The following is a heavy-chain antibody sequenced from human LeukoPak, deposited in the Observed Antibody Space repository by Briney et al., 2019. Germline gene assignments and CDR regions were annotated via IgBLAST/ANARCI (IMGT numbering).Heavy chain of an antibody. Sequence: EASVKVSCKASGYAFSSYSMNWVRQAPGQGLEWMGWISAYNGNTNYAQKLQGRVTMTTDTSTSTAYMELRSLRSDDTAVYYCASSYYYDSSGYYPFDYWGQGTLVTVSS. CDR2: ISAYNGNT. D-gene: IGHD3-22*01. CDR3: ASSYYYDSSGYYPFDY. J-gene: IGHJ4*02. V-gene: IGHV1-18*01. CDR1: GYAFSSYS.